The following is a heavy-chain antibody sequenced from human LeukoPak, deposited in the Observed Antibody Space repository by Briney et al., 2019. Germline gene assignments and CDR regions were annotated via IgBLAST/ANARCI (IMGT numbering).Heavy chain of an antibody. CDR3: ARDFGRYYFDY. D-gene: IGHD3-10*01. Sequence: GGSLRLSCAASGFTFSSYSMNWVRQAPGKGLEWVSSISSRSGYIYYADSVKGRFTISRDNAKNSLYLQMNSLRAEDTAVYYCARDFGRYYFDYWGQGTLVTVSS. CDR1: GFTFSSYS. J-gene: IGHJ4*02. CDR2: ISSRSGYI. V-gene: IGHV3-21*01.